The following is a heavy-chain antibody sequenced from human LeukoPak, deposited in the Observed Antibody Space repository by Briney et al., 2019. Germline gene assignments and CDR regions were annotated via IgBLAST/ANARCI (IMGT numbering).Heavy chain of an antibody. Sequence: ASVKVSCKASGYTFTSYYMHWVRQAPGQGLEWMGIINPSGGSTSYAQKFQGRVTMTRDTSTSTVYMELSNLRSEDTAVYYCARDRYDILTGNPTGYWGQGTLVTVSS. D-gene: IGHD3-9*01. CDR1: GYTFTSYY. J-gene: IGHJ4*02. V-gene: IGHV1-46*01. CDR2: INPSGGST. CDR3: ARDRYDILTGNPTGY.